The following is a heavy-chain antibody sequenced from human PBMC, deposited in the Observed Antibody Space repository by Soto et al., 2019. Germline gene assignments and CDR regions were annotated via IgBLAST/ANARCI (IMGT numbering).Heavy chain of an antibody. Sequence: ASVKVSXKASGYTFTSYDINWVRQATGQGLEWMGWMNPNSGNTGYAQKFQGRVTMTRNTSISTAYMELSSLRSEDTAVYYCAREGYSSSSIYYYYYMDVWGKGTTVTVSS. D-gene: IGHD6-13*01. J-gene: IGHJ6*03. V-gene: IGHV1-8*01. CDR1: GYTFTSYD. CDR2: MNPNSGNT. CDR3: AREGYSSSSIYYYYYMDV.